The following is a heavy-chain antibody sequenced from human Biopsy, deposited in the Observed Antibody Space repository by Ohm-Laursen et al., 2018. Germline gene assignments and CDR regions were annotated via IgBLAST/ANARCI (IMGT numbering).Heavy chain of an antibody. D-gene: IGHD4-17*01. CDR1: GFTLSSYA. CDR3: AKPADSYGSEFYFDY. J-gene: IGHJ4*02. CDR2: INTSGGST. V-gene: IGHV3-23*01. Sequence: SLRLSCTASGFTLSSYAMTWVRQAPGMGLEWVSVINTSGGSTHYAVSVKGRFTIPRDNSKNTLYLRMNSLRAEDTAVYYCAKPADSYGSEFYFDYWGQGTLVTVSS.